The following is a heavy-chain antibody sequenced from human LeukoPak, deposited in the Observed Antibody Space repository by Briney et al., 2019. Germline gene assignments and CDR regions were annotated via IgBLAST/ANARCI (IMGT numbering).Heavy chain of an antibody. D-gene: IGHD3-10*01. V-gene: IGHV3-7*01. CDR2: IKQDGSEK. CDR3: ARPYYYSSGSLYY. Sequence: GGSLRLSCAASGFTFSSYWMSWVRQAPGKGLEWVANIKQDGSEKYYVDPVKGRFTISRDNAKNSLHLQMNSLRAEDTAVYFCARPYYYSSGSLYYWGQGTLVTVSS. CDR1: GFTFSSYW. J-gene: IGHJ4*02.